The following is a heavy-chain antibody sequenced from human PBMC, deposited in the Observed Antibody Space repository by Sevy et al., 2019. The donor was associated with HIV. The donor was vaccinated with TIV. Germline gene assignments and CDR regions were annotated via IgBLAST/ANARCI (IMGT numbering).Heavy chain of an antibody. D-gene: IGHD2-15*01. CDR1: PFSFGTYR. CDR3: ARTHCGGGNCWAFDM. Sequence: GGSLRLSCAASPFSFGTYRMSWFRQAPGKGLEWVGNINQAVSEMFYVGSVKGRFTISRDNVKDLLYLQMNSLRADDTAVYYCARTHCGGGNCWAFDMWGQGTEVTVSS. J-gene: IGHJ3*02. CDR2: INQAVSEM. V-gene: IGHV3-7*01.